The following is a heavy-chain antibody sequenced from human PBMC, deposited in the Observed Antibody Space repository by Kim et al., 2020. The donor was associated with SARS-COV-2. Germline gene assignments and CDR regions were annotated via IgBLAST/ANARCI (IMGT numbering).Heavy chain of an antibody. CDR1: GGTFSSYA. CDR2: IIPIFGTA. D-gene: IGHD6-13*01. Sequence: SVKVSCKASGGTFSSYAISWVRQAPGQGLEWMGGIIPIFGTANYAQKFQGRVTITADESTSTAYMELSSLRSEDTAVYYCARRGGIAAVGTGFDYWGQGTLVTVSS. CDR3: ARRGGIAAVGTGFDY. J-gene: IGHJ4*02. V-gene: IGHV1-69*13.